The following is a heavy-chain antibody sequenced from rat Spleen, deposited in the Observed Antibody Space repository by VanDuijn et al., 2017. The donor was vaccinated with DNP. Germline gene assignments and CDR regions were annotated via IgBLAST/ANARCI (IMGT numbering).Heavy chain of an antibody. Sequence: EVQLVESGGDLVRPGGSLKLSCVASEFTLNSYWMTWFRQAPGRGLEWVASINNRGGNTYYPDSVKGRFTISRDNGKNSLYLHMDSLKSEDTATYYCARHPLYGGYMYFDSWGQGVMVTVSS. CDR2: INNRGGNT. CDR3: ARHPLYGGYMYFDS. CDR1: EFTLNSYW. D-gene: IGHD1-11*01. J-gene: IGHJ2*01. V-gene: IGHV5-31*01.